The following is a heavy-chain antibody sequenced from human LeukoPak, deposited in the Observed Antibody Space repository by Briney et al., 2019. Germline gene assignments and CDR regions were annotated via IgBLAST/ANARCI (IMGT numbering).Heavy chain of an antibody. Sequence: GGSLRLSCAASGFTFSSYCMSWVRQAPGKGLEWVANIKQDGSEKYYVDSVKGRFTISRDNAKTSLYLQMNSLRAEDMAVYYCATLLSEWGSFDYWGQGTLVTVSS. D-gene: IGHD3-16*01. CDR3: ATLLSEWGSFDY. J-gene: IGHJ4*02. CDR1: GFTFSSYC. V-gene: IGHV3-7*05. CDR2: IKQDGSEK.